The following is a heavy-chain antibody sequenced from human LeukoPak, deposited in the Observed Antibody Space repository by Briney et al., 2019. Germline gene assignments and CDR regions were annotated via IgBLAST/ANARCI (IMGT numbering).Heavy chain of an antibody. CDR3: ASLMVRGIRDSDH. D-gene: IGHD3-10*01. J-gene: IGHJ4*02. CDR1: GFTFSQYP. CDR2: ISYDGTNN. Sequence: GRSLRLSCAASGFTFSQYPMHWVRQAPGKGLEWVAVISYDGTNNYRADSVKGRFTISRDNANNTLYLQMNSLRPEDTAVYFCASLMVRGIRDSDHWGQGTLVTVSS. V-gene: IGHV3-30*04.